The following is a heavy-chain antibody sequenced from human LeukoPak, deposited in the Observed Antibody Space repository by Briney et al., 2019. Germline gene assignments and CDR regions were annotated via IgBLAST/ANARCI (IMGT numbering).Heavy chain of an antibody. V-gene: IGHV4-61*02. CDR2: VSSSGST. CDR3: ARVTDWNDLDY. CDR1: GDSISSGDYY. D-gene: IGHD1-1*01. Sequence: SETLSLACTVSGDSISSGDYYWSWIRQPAGKGLEWIGRVSSSGSTNYNPSLKSRVTISVDTSKNQLSLQLTSVTAADTAVYYCARVTDWNDLDYWGPGTLVTVSS. J-gene: IGHJ4*02.